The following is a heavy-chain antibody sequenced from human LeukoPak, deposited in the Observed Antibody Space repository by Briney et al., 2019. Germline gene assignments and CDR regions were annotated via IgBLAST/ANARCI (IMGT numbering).Heavy chain of an antibody. J-gene: IGHJ5*02. Sequence: ASETLSLTCTVSGGSIASYYWGWIRQPPGKGLEWIGSIYYSGSTYYNPSLKSRVTISVDTSKNQFSLKLSSVTAADTAVYYCARHGGIAAAGTGFDPWGQGTLVTVSS. CDR1: GGSIASYY. CDR2: IYYSGST. V-gene: IGHV4-39*01. CDR3: ARHGGIAAAGTGFDP. D-gene: IGHD6-13*01.